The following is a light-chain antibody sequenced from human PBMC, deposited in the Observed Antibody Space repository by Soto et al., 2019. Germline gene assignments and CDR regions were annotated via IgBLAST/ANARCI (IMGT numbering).Light chain of an antibody. Sequence: QPVLTQPPSASGTPGQRVIISCSGSSSNIGSNSINWYQQFPGTAPKLLIYNNNQRPSGVPDRFSGSKFGTSVSLAISGLQSEDEADYYCAAWDDSLNGVVFGGGTQLTVL. CDR3: AAWDDSLNGVV. J-gene: IGLJ2*01. CDR2: NNN. CDR1: SSNIGSNS. V-gene: IGLV1-44*01.